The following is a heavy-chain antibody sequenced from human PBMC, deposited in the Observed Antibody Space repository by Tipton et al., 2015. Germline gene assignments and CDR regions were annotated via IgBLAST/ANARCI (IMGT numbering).Heavy chain of an antibody. Sequence: TLSLTCNVSGVAVSSRLYYWSWIRQPAGKGLEYIGRIHSRGRTNYNPSLKSRVTMSVDTSKNQFSLKLTSVNAADTAVYYCARGGNNWFDPWGQGTLVTVSS. J-gene: IGHJ5*02. CDR2: IHSRGRT. V-gene: IGHV4-61*02. D-gene: IGHD2-15*01. CDR3: ARGGNNWFDP. CDR1: GVAVSSRLYY.